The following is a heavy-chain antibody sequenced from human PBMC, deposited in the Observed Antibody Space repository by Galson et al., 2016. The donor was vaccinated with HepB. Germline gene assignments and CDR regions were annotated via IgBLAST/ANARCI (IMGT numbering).Heavy chain of an antibody. V-gene: IGHV4-4*02. CDR3: ARDVVRGHDFLGTRPEPDAFHI. CDR1: GGSISSKNW. D-gene: IGHD3-3*01. Sequence: SETLSLTCAVSGGSISSKNWWSWVRQPPGKGLEWIGEIYHSGSTKYNPSLKNRVTILLDEAKSQFSLKLTSVTAADTAVYYCARDVVRGHDFLGTRPEPDAFHIWGQGEMVIVSS. CDR2: IYHSGST. J-gene: IGHJ3*02.